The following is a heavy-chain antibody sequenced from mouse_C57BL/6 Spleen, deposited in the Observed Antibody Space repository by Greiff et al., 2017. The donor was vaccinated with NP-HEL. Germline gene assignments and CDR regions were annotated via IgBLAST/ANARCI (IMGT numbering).Heavy chain of an antibody. J-gene: IGHJ4*01. CDR2: INPGSGGT. V-gene: IGHV1-54*01. D-gene: IGHD1-1*01. CDR3: ARGRDGRDY. CDR1: GYAFTNYL. Sequence: VQLQQSGAELVRPGTSVKVSCKASGYAFTNYLIEWVKQRPGQGLEWIGVINPGSGGTNYNEKFKGKATLTADKSSSTAYMQLSSLTSEDSAVYFCARGRDGRDYWGQGTSVTVSS.